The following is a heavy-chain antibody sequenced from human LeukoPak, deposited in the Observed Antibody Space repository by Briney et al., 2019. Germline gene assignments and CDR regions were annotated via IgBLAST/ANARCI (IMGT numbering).Heavy chain of an antibody. CDR1: GYTLTGYY. D-gene: IGHD4-11*01. CDR2: INPNSGGT. Sequence: ASVKVSCKASGYTLTGYYMHWVRQAPGQGLEWMGWINPNSGGTNYAQKFQGRVTMTRDTSISTAYMELSRLRSDDTAVYYCARDSSTVTVFDYWGQGTLVTVSS. V-gene: IGHV1-2*02. J-gene: IGHJ4*02. CDR3: ARDSSTVTVFDY.